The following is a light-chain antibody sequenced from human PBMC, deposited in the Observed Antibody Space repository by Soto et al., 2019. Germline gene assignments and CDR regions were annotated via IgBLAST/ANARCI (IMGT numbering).Light chain of an antibody. CDR2: EDI. Sequence: QSALTQPASVSGSPGQSITISCTGTSSDVGSYSLLSWYQHHPGKAPKLIIYEDIKGPSGVSNRVSGSKSGNTASLRISGLQAEDEADYYCYTYAGGSTYLFGTGTKLTVL. CDR3: YTYAGGSTYL. CDR1: SSDVGSYSL. V-gene: IGLV2-23*01. J-gene: IGLJ1*01.